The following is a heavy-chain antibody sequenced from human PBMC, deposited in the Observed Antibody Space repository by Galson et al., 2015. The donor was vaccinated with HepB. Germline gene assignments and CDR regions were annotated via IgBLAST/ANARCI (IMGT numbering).Heavy chain of an antibody. D-gene: IGHD3-22*01. V-gene: IGHV2-5*02. CDR1: GFSLNTNGVG. CDR3: GHSEFFPDSSGYLPPAWFDP. J-gene: IGHJ5*02. Sequence: PALVKPTQTLTLTCTFSGFSLNTNGVGVGWLRQPPGKALEWLALIYWDDDKRYSPSLKSRLTITKDTSRNQVVLKMTNMDPVDTGTYYCGHSEFFPDSSGYLPPAWFDPWGQGTLVTVSS. CDR2: IYWDDDK.